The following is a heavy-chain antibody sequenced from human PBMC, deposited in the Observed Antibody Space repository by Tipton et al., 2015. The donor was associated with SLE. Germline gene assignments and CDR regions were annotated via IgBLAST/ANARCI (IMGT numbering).Heavy chain of an antibody. CDR2: ISAYNGNT. CDR3: ARIDSSSSGDYYYGMDV. D-gene: IGHD6-6*01. V-gene: IGHV1-18*01. CDR1: GYTFTSYG. J-gene: IGHJ6*02. Sequence: QSGAEVKKPGASVKVSCKASGYTFTSYGISWVRQAPGQGLEWMGWISAYNGNTNYAQKFQGRVTITTDESTSTAYMELSSLRSEDTAVYYCARIDSSSSGDYYYGMDVWGQGTTVTVSS.